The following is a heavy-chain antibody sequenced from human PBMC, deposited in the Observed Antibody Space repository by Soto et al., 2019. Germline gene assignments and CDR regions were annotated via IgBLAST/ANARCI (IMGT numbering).Heavy chain of an antibody. D-gene: IGHD5-12*01. V-gene: IGHV3-30*18. CDR1: GFTFSSYG. Sequence: GGSPRLSCAASGFTFSSYGMHWFRQAPGKGLEWVAVISYDGSNKFYADSVKGRFTISRDNSKNTLYLQMNSLRAEDTAVYYCAKDLDYPYYFDYWGQGTLVTVSS. J-gene: IGHJ4*02. CDR3: AKDLDYPYYFDY. CDR2: ISYDGSNK.